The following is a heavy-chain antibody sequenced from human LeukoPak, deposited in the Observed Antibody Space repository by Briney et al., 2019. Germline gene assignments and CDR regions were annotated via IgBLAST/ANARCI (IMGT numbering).Heavy chain of an antibody. CDR1: GYTFTSYG. D-gene: IGHD2/OR15-2a*01. J-gene: IGHJ6*03. V-gene: IGHV1-18*01. Sequence: ASVKVSCKASGYTFTSYGISWVRQAPGQGLEWRGWISAYNGNTNYAQKLQGGVTMTTDTSTSTAYMELRSLRSDDTAVYYCAFSRYYLQGSYYYMDVWGKGTTVTVSS. CDR2: ISAYNGNT. CDR3: AFSRYYLQGSYYYMDV.